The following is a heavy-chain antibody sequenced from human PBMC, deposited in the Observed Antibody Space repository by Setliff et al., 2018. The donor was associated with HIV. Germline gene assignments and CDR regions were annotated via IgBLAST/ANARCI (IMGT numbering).Heavy chain of an antibody. CDR1: GFTFSDYA. J-gene: IGHJ6*03. D-gene: IGHD3-10*01. V-gene: IGHV3-23*01. CDR3: ARDDRWVYNDYMDV. CDR2: ISGSGRGT. Sequence: PGGSLRLSCAASGFTFSDYAMSWVRQAPGKGLEWVSAISGSGRGTYYADSVKGRFTISRDNSKNTLYLQVNSLGTEDTAVYFCARDDRWVYNDYMDVWGKGTTVTVSS.